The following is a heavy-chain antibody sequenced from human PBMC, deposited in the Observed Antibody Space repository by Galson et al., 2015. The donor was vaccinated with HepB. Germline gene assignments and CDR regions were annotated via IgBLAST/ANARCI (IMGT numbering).Heavy chain of an antibody. CDR3: ATPEGLRRWAFDI. J-gene: IGHJ3*02. CDR2: VDPEDGET. Sequence: VKVSCKVSGYTFTDYYMHWVQQAPGKGLEWMELVDPEDGETIYAEKFQGRVTITADTSTDTAYMELSSLRSEDTAVYYCATPEGLRRWAFDIWGQGTMVTVSS. V-gene: IGHV1-69-2*01. CDR1: GYTFTDYY. D-gene: IGHD4-23*01.